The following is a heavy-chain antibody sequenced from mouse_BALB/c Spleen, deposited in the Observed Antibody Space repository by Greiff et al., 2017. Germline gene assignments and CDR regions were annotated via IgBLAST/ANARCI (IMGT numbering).Heavy chain of an antibody. Sequence: ESGPGLVKPSQSLSLTCSVTGYSITSGYYWNWIRQFPGNKLEWMGYISYDGSNNYNPSLKNRISITRDTSKNQFFLKLNSVTTEDTATYYCARVPNWDSRAWFAYWGQGTLVTVSA. CDR2: ISYDGSN. CDR1: GYSITSGYY. D-gene: IGHD4-1*01. J-gene: IGHJ3*01. CDR3: ARVPNWDSRAWFAY. V-gene: IGHV3-6*02.